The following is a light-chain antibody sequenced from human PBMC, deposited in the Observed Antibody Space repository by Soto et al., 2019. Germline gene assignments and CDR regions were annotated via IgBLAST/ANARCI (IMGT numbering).Light chain of an antibody. CDR3: GTWDSRLSGV. J-gene: IGLJ3*02. Sequence: QSVLTQPPSVSAAPGQKVTISCSGSSSNIGSNYVSWYQQLPGTAPKLLIYDNNKRPSGIPDRFSGSKSGTSATLGITGLQTGDEADYYCGTWDSRLSGVFGGGTKLTVL. CDR2: DNN. CDR1: SSNIGSNY. V-gene: IGLV1-51*01.